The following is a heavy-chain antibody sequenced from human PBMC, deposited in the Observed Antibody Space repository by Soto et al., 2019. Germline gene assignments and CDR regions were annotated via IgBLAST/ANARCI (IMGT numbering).Heavy chain of an antibody. CDR3: AREGYCSSTSCSRGWFDP. CDR1: GGSISSYY. D-gene: IGHD2-2*01. Sequence: PSETLSLTCTVSGGSISSYYWSWIRRPPGKGLEWIGYIYYSGSTNYNPSLKSRVTISVDTSKNQFSLKLSSVTAADTAVYYCAREGYCSSTSCSRGWFDPWGQGTLVTVSS. CDR2: IYYSGST. J-gene: IGHJ5*02. V-gene: IGHV4-59*01.